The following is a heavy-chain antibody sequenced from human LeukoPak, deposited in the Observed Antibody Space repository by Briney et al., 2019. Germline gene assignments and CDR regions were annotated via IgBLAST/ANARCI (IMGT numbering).Heavy chain of an antibody. D-gene: IGHD5-18*01. CDR3: AKEGNSYGLFYYYMDV. Sequence: GGSLRLSCAASGFTFSSYSMNWVRQAPGKGLEWVSYISSSSSTIYYADSVKGRFTISRDDSKNSLYLQMNSLRTEDTALYYCAKEGNSYGLFYYYMDVWGKGTTVTVSS. CDR2: ISSSSSTI. V-gene: IGHV3-48*04. J-gene: IGHJ6*03. CDR1: GFTFSSYS.